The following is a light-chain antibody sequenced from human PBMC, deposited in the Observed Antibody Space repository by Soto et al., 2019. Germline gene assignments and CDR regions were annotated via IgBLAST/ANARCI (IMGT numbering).Light chain of an antibody. V-gene: IGKV3-20*01. CDR2: GAS. Sequence: EIVMTQSPATLSVSPGEGVTLSCRASQGVGINLAWYQQKLGQPPRLLIYGASNRATGIPDRFSGSGSGTDFTLTISRLEAEDFAVYYCQQYGSSPKTFGQGTKVDIK. J-gene: IGKJ1*01. CDR3: QQYGSSPKT. CDR1: QGVGIN.